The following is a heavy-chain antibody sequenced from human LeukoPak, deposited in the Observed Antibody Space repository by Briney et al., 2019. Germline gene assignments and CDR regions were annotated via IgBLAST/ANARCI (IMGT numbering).Heavy chain of an antibody. CDR3: ARDLSGPYRLDV. J-gene: IGHJ6*04. D-gene: IGHD3-16*02. V-gene: IGHV4-59*11. Sequence: SETLALTCTVSSGSIRIHYWSCIRQPPGKGLECIRDIYYSGSTNYNPSLKRRVTISVDTSKNQYSLQLSSVPAAETAVYYCARDLSGPYRLDVWRKATTVTVSS. CDR1: SGSIRIHY. CDR2: IYYSGST.